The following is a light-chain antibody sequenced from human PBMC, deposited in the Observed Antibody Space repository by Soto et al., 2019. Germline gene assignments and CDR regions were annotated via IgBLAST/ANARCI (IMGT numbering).Light chain of an antibody. J-gene: IGKJ5*01. CDR2: GIS. V-gene: IGKV3-20*01. CDR1: QSVSSNY. CDR3: QQANSFPIT. Sequence: EIVLTQSPGTLSLSPGERATLSCRASQSVSSNYFAWYQQKPGQAPRLLIYGISIRATGIPDRFSGSGSGTDFTLTISSLQPEDFATYYCQQANSFPITFGQGTRLEIK.